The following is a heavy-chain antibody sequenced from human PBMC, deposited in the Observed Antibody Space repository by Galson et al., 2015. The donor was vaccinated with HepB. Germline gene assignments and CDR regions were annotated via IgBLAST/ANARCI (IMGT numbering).Heavy chain of an antibody. CDR1: GYTFTSYA. Sequence: VKVSCKASGYTFTSYAMHWVRQAPGQRLEWMGWINAGNGNTKYSQKFQGRVTITRDTSASTAYMELSSLRSEDTAVYYCARPARYSSSWHLDYWGQGTLVTVSS. J-gene: IGHJ4*02. D-gene: IGHD6-13*01. CDR2: INAGNGNT. CDR3: ARPARYSSSWHLDY. V-gene: IGHV1-3*01.